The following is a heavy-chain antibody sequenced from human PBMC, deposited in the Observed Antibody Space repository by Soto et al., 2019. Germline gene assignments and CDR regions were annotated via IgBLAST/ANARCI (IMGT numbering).Heavy chain of an antibody. CDR1: GFTFSSSA. Sequence: SVKVSCKASGFTFSSSAVQWVRQARGQRLEWIGWIVVGSGNTNYAQKFQERVTITRDMSTGTAYMELSSLGSEDTAVYYCAAVRPAIWMGATLDAFDIWRQGTMVSVSS. J-gene: IGHJ3*02. CDR3: AAVRPAIWMGATLDAFDI. D-gene: IGHD1-26*01. V-gene: IGHV1-58*01. CDR2: IVVGSGNT.